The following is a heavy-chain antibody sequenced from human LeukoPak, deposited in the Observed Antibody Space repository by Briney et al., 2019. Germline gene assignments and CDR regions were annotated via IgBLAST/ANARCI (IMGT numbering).Heavy chain of an antibody. Sequence: GGSLRLSCVASGLKFSKYAISWVRQSPGKGLEWVSVISDNGAITKYADSVKGRFTISRDNSKNTVYLQMNSLRDEDTAVYYCAKDVRGGDATTEPIEYWGQGTLVTVSS. V-gene: IGHV3-23*01. D-gene: IGHD1-7*01. CDR2: ISDNGAIT. CDR3: AKDVRGGDATTEPIEY. CDR1: GLKFSKYA. J-gene: IGHJ4*02.